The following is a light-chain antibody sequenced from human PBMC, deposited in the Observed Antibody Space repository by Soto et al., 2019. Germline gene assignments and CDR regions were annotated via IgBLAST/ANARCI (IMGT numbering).Light chain of an antibody. CDR2: DIF. Sequence: EIVLTQSPGTLSLSPGERATLSCRASQSVSSSYLAWYQQKPGQAPRLVIYDIFTRATGVPTRISGSGSGTEFTLTISSLQPDDFATYYCQQYNSYSEWTFGQGTKVDIK. V-gene: IGKV3-20*01. CDR3: QQYNSYSEWT. J-gene: IGKJ1*01. CDR1: QSVSSSY.